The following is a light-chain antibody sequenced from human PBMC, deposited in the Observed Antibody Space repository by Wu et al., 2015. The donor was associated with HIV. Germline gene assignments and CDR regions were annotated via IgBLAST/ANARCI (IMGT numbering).Light chain of an antibody. CDR2: DAS. CDR3: QKYNTAPWT. CDR1: QDISNS. J-gene: IGKJ1*01. V-gene: IGKV1-13*02. Sequence: AIQMTQSPSSLSASVGDRVNITCRASQDISNSLGWYQEKPGKVPKLLIYDASNLESGVPLRFSGSGSGTDFTLTINCLQPEDFATYYCQKYNTAPWTFGQGTKVEMK.